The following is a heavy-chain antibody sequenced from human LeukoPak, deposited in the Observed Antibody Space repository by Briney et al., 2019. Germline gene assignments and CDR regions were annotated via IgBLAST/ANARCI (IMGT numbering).Heavy chain of an antibody. D-gene: IGHD2-21*02. V-gene: IGHV3-33*01. CDR2: IWYDGSNK. CDR3: ARDLSGAWRGVFPGSGRWFDP. CDR1: GFTFSSYG. J-gene: IGHJ5*02. Sequence: GGSLRLSCAASGFTFSSYGMHWVRQAPGKGLEWVAVIWYDGSNKYYADSVKGRFTISRDNSKNTLYLQMNSLRAEDTAVYYCARDLSGAWRGVFPGSGRWFDPWGQGTLVTVSS.